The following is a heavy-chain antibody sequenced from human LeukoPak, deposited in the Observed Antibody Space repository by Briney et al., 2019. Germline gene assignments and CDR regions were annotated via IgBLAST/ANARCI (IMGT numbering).Heavy chain of an antibody. CDR2: MNPNSGNT. CDR3: ARGRVVRYSGYDYLVDY. CDR1: GGTFSSYA. D-gene: IGHD5-12*01. J-gene: IGHJ4*02. Sequence: ASVKVSCKASGGTFSSYAISWVRQAPGQGLEWMGWMNPNSGNTGYAQKFQGRVTMTRNTSISTAYMELSSLRSEDTAVYYCARGRVVRYSGYDYLVDYWGQGTLVTVSS. V-gene: IGHV1-8*02.